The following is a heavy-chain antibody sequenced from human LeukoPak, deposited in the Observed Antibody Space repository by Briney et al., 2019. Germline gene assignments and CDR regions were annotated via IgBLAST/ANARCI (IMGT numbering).Heavy chain of an antibody. CDR1: GGTFLSHT. V-gene: IGHV1-69*08. CDR3: ARVNLRGSNYNWFDP. CDR2: ITPVINTA. J-gene: IGHJ5*02. Sequence: ASVKVSCKTSGGTFLSHTFSWVRQAPGQGLEWMGKITPVINTANYAQTLQGRVSIYADKSTTTVYMDLSGLRPDDTAVYYCARVNLRGSNYNWFDPWGQGTRVTVSS. D-gene: IGHD3-10*01.